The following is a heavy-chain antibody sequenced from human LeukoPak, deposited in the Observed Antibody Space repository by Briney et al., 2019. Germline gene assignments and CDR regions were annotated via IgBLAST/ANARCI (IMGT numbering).Heavy chain of an antibody. J-gene: IGHJ4*02. V-gene: IGHV3-21*01. Sequence: GALRLSWAASGFTFRSYSMNLIRQAPGKGLGVVSSISSSTSYIYYADSVKGRFTISKDNAKNSLYLQMNSLRAEDTAVYYCARAGGSTVSHSDYWGQGTLVTVSS. CDR2: ISSSTSYI. CDR3: ARAGGSTVSHSDY. D-gene: IGHD4-17*01. CDR1: GFTFRSYS.